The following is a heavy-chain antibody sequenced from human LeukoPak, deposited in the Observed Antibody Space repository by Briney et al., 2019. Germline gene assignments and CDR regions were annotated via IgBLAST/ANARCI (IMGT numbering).Heavy chain of an antibody. CDR2: INHSGST. CDR1: GGSFSGYY. V-gene: IGHV4-34*01. J-gene: IGHJ6*02. Sequence: SETLSLTCAASGGSFSGYYWSWIRQPPGKGLEWIGNINHSGSTIYNPSLRGRVTISVDTSKNQFSLKLSSVTAADTAVYYCGGIPVTGMDVWGQGTTVTVSS. CDR3: GGIPVTGMDV. D-gene: IGHD6-19*01.